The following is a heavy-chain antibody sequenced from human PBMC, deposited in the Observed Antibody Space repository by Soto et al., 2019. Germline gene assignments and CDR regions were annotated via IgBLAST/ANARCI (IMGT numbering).Heavy chain of an antibody. Sequence: PGGSLRLPCAASAFTSSNCWMHWVRQAPGKGLVWVSRIKSDGSSTSYADSVKGRFTISRDNAKNTLDLQLHGLGAEDMAVYYCARSFRSGSFPYYYYAMDVWGQGSTVTVSS. J-gene: IGHJ6*02. CDR1: AFTSSNCW. CDR3: ARSFRSGSFPYYYYAMDV. CDR2: IKSDGSST. D-gene: IGHD3-10*01. V-gene: IGHV3-74*01.